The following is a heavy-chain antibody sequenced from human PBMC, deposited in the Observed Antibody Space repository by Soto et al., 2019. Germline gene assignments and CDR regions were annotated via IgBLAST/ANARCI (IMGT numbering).Heavy chain of an antibody. V-gene: IGHV1-69*13. CDR3: ARESGEDTAMAFYYYYGMDV. CDR2: IIPIFGTA. D-gene: IGHD5-18*01. Sequence: ASVKVSCKASGGTFSSYAISWVRQAPGQGLEWMGGIIPIFGTASYAQKFQGRVTITADESTSTAYMELSSLRPEDTAVYYCARESGEDTAMAFYYYYGMDVWGQGTTVTVSS. CDR1: GGTFSSYA. J-gene: IGHJ6*02.